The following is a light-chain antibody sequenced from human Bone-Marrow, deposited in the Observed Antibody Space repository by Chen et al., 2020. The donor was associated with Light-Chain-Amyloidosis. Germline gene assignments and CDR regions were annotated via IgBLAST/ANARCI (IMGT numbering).Light chain of an antibody. V-gene: IGKV3-20*01. Sequence: EIVLTQSPGTLSLSPGERATLSCRASQSVSSAYLAWYQHKPGQAPRLLIYGTSGRAAGIPDRFSGSGSGTDSTLTISRLEPEDFAVYYCQQYGTFGTFGRGTKVEIK. J-gene: IGKJ1*01. CDR1: QSVSSAY. CDR3: QQYGTFGT. CDR2: GTS.